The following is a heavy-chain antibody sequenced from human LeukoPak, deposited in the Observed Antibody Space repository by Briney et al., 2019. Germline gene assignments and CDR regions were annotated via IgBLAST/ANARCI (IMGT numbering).Heavy chain of an antibody. Sequence: SETLSLTCTVPGGSISSYYWSWIRQPPGKGLEWIGYIYYSGSTNYNPSLKSRVTISVDTSKNQFSLKLSSVAAADTAVYYCARTTVYYYYVDVWGKGTTVTISS. CDR2: IYYSGST. CDR1: GGSISSYY. V-gene: IGHV4-59*01. J-gene: IGHJ6*03. CDR3: ARTTVYYYYVDV. D-gene: IGHD1-1*01.